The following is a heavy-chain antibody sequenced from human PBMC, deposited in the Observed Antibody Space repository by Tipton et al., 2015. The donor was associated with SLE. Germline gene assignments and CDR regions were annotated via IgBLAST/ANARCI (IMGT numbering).Heavy chain of an antibody. CDR3: ARQAVVAAGYYFDY. CDR2: IYHGGST. Sequence: GLVKPSETLSLMCVVSGYSISSGYHWGWIRQPLGKGLEWVGNIYHGGSTYYNPSLKSRVTIAVDTSKNQFSLKLTSVTAADSAVYYCARQAVVAAGYYFDYWGQGTLVTVSS. CDR1: GYSISSGYH. J-gene: IGHJ4*02. V-gene: IGHV4-38-2*01. D-gene: IGHD2-15*01.